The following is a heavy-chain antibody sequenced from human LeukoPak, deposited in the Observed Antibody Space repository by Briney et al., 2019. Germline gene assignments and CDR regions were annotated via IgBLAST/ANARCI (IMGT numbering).Heavy chain of an antibody. D-gene: IGHD3-10*01. CDR3: ITLQIVDY. CDR1: GFTISTYL. CDR2: ISTDGNTA. V-gene: IGHV3-74*01. Sequence: PGGSLRLSCVASGFTISTYLMHGVRQAPGKGLVWVSRISTDGNTATYADSVKGRFSISRDNAKNTLYLQMNRLRAEDTAVYYCITLQIVDYWAQGTLVTVSS. J-gene: IGHJ4*02.